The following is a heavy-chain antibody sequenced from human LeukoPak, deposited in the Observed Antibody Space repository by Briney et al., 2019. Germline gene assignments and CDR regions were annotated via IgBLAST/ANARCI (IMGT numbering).Heavy chain of an antibody. D-gene: IGHD6-13*01. V-gene: IGHV1-2*02. CDR2: INPNSGGT. J-gene: IGHJ6*03. CDR1: GYTFTGYY. CDR3: ARSGYSSSWYGVYYYMDV. Sequence: ASVKVSCKASGYTFTGYYMHWVRQAPGQGLEWMGWINPNSGGTNYAQKFQGRVTMTRDTSISTAYMELSRLRSDDTAVYYCARSGYSSSWYGVYYYMDVWGKGTTVTVSS.